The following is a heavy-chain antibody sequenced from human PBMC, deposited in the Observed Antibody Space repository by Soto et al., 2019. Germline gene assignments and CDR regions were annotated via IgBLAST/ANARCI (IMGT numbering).Heavy chain of an antibody. D-gene: IGHD6-6*01. CDR2: ISSSSSYT. CDR1: GFTFSDYY. V-gene: IGHV3-11*06. Sequence: GGSLRLSCAASGFTFSDYYMSWIRQAPGKGLEWVSYISSSSSYTNYADSVKGRFTISRDNAKNSLYLQMNSLRAEDTAVYYCARVEAARSVYYYYGMDVWGQGTTVTSP. CDR3: ARVEAARSVYYYYGMDV. J-gene: IGHJ6*02.